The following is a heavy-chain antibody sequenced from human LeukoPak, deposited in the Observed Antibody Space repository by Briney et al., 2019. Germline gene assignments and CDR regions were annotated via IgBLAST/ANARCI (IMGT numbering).Heavy chain of an antibody. D-gene: IGHD5-24*01. Sequence: GGSLRLSCAASGFTFSIYWMSWVRQAPGKGLEWVANIKQDGSEKYYVDSVKGRFTISRDNAKNSLYLQMNSLRAEDTAVYYCARDSVRWPPYWGQGTLVTVSS. J-gene: IGHJ4*02. CDR1: GFTFSIYW. CDR3: ARDSVRWPPY. CDR2: IKQDGSEK. V-gene: IGHV3-7*01.